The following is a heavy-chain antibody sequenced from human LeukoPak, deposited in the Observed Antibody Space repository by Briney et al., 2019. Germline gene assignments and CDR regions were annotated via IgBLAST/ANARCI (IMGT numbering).Heavy chain of an antibody. CDR1: GFTFSSHW. CDR3: TRTRGCSSTSCYADY. Sequence: GGSLRLSCAASGFTFSSHWMHWVRQAPGKGLVWVSRINSDGSSISYADSVKGRFTISRDNAKNTLYLQMNSLRAEDTALYYCTRTRGCSSTSCYADYWGQGTLVTVSS. D-gene: IGHD2-2*01. V-gene: IGHV3-74*01. CDR2: INSDGSSI. J-gene: IGHJ4*02.